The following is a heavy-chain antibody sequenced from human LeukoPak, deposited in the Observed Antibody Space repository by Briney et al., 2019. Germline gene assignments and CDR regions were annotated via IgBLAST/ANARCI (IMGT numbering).Heavy chain of an antibody. V-gene: IGHV3-48*01. Sequence: PGGSLRLSCAASRFTFSQYPMNWVRQAPGKGREWVSKISSSGDTIYYAGSVSGRFTISRDNAKNSLYLQMNSLRAEDTAVYHCTRYRCYYYDSNGYNWGPGTLVTVAS. D-gene: IGHD3-22*01. CDR1: RFTFSQYP. CDR2: ISSSGDTI. CDR3: TRYRCYYYDSNGYN. J-gene: IGHJ4*02.